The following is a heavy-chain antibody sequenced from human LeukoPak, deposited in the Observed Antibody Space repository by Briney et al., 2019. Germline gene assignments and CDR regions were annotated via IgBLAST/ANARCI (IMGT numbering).Heavy chain of an antibody. V-gene: IGHV4-38-2*02. J-gene: IGHJ5*02. D-gene: IGHD3-3*01. CDR3: AYITAPTLGFGVTNL. CDR2: IYYSGNT. Sequence: PSETLSLTCTVSGYSISSGYYWAWIRQPPGKGLEWIGSIYYSGNTYYNPSLKSRVTISLDTSKNQFSLKLSSVTAADTAVYYCAYITAPTLGFGVTNLWGQGTLVTVSS. CDR1: GYSISSGYY.